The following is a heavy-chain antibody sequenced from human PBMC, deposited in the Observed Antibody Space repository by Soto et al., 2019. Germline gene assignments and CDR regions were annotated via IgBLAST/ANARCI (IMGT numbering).Heavy chain of an antibody. D-gene: IGHD7-27*01. CDR1: GFDFKTYG. CDR3: VRDTKWGSGRFDL. J-gene: IGHJ5*02. Sequence: QGQLVESGGGVVQPGRSLRLSCVASGFDFKTYGMHWVRQAPGKGLEWVAVIGFDGTNIHYSDSVRGRFSISRDNSENTVSLQMNSLRVEDTALYYCVRDTKWGSGRFDLWGQGTLVTVSS. V-gene: IGHV3-33*01. CDR2: IGFDGTNI.